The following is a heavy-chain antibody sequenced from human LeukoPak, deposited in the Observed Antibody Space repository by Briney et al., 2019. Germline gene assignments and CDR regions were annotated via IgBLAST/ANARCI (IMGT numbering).Heavy chain of an antibody. CDR2: ISSSSSTI. CDR3: GSTGDYYGSGSYYKDYYYGMGV. D-gene: IGHD3-10*01. V-gene: IGHV3-48*01. Sequence: TGGSLRLSCAASGFTFSSYSMNWVRQAPGKGLEWVSYISSSSSTIYYADSVKGRFTISRDNAKNSLYLQMNSLRAEDTAVYYCGSTGDYYGSGSYYKDYYYGMGVWGQGTTVTVSS. CDR1: GFTFSSYS. J-gene: IGHJ6*02.